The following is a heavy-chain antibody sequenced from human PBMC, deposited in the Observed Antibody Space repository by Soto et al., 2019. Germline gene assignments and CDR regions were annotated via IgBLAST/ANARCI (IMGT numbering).Heavy chain of an antibody. CDR2: TYYRSKWYN. V-gene: IGHV6-1*01. Sequence: SRTLSLPGAICGDSVSSNSAAGDWIRQSRWRGLEGLGRTYYRSKWYNDYAVTVKRRITINPDTSKNQFSLQLTSVTPEDTAVYYCARDRPRIAAAGRGGFDYWGQGTLVTVSS. CDR3: ARDRPRIAAAGRGGFDY. CDR1: GDSVSSNSAA. J-gene: IGHJ4*02. D-gene: IGHD6-13*01.